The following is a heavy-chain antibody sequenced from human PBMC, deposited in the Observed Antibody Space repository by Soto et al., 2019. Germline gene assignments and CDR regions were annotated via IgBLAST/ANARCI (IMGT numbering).Heavy chain of an antibody. V-gene: IGHV5-51*01. J-gene: IGHJ5*02. D-gene: IGHD2-8*01. CDR3: ARGYCTTNICDPWFDP. CDR1: GYSFTSYR. Sequence: GESLKISCKGVGYSFTSYRIGWVRQMPGKGLEWMGIIYPGDSDTRYSPSFQGQVTISADKSISTVYLQWSSLKASDTAMYYCARGYCTTNICDPWFDPWGQGTLVTVSS. CDR2: IYPGDSDT.